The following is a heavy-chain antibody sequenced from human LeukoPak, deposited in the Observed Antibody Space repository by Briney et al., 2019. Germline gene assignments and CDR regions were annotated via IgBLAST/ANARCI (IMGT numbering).Heavy chain of an antibody. V-gene: IGHV3-7*03. J-gene: IGHJ4*02. CDR1: GFTFSSYW. D-gene: IGHD6-13*01. CDR2: IKQDGSEK. Sequence: GGSLRLSCAASGFTFSSYWMSWVRQAPGKGLEWVANIKQDGSEKYYVDSVKGRFTISRDNAKNSLYLQMNSLRAEDTAVYYCARVGGSSSWYDLNFDYWGQGTLVTVSS. CDR3: ARVGGSSSWYDLNFDY.